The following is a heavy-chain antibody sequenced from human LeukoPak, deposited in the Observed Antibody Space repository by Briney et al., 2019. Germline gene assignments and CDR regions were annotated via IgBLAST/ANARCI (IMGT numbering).Heavy chain of an antibody. CDR3: TRDLVGYYYDSSGYLGGAFDI. V-gene: IGHV3-49*04. D-gene: IGHD3-22*01. CDR1: GFTFGDYA. J-gene: IGHJ3*02. Sequence: GGSLRLSCTASGFTFGDYAMSWVRQAPGKGLEWVGFIRSKAYSGTTEYAASVKGRFTISRDDSKSIAYLQMNSLKTEDTAVYYCTRDLVGYYYDSSGYLGGAFDIWGQGTMVTVSS. CDR2: IRSKAYSGTT.